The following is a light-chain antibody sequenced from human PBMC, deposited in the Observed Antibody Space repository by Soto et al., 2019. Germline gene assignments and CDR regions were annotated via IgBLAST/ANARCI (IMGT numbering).Light chain of an antibody. CDR3: QQYNHRPET. CDR1: QSVSLN. Sequence: EIVMTQSPATLSVSPGERATLSCRASQSVSLNLAWSQQSPGQAPRLLIYGASTRATGIPVRFSGSGSGTEVTRTIRSLQAEDCAGCYCQQYNHRPETFGQGTNVEI. CDR2: GAS. V-gene: IGKV3-15*01. J-gene: IGKJ1*01.